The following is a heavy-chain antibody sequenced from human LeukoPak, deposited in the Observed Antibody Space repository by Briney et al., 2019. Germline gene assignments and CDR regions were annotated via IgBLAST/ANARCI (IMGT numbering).Heavy chain of an antibody. CDR3: ARDAAGFDY. CDR2: IKADGSIT. V-gene: IGHV3-74*01. D-gene: IGHD1-14*01. J-gene: IGHJ4*02. CDR1: GFTFTSHW. Sequence: GGSLRLSCVASGFTFTSHWMHWVRQTPGKGLVWVSRIKADGSITSYADSVKGRFTISRDNAKNTVYLQMSSLRVEDTGVYYCARDAAGFDYWGQGTLVTVSS.